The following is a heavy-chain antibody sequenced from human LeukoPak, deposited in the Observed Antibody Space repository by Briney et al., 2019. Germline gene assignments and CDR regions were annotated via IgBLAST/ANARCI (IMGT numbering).Heavy chain of an antibody. D-gene: IGHD4-23*01. CDR1: GFTFSSHW. V-gene: IGHV3-7*01. Sequence: GGSLRLSCAASGFTFSSHWMTWVRQAPGKGLEWVASIKEDVSARNYVDSVKGRFTISRDNAKNSLYLQMNSLRAEDTAVYYCARIYGGNLIDAFDIWGQGTMVTVSS. CDR3: ARIYGGNLIDAFDI. J-gene: IGHJ3*02. CDR2: IKEDVSAR.